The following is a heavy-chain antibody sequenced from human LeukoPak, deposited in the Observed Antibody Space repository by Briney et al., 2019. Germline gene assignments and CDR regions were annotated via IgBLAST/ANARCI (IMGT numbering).Heavy chain of an antibody. CDR3: VTEMAILIDY. V-gene: IGHV1-69*01. CDR2: IIPIFGTT. CDR1: GGTFSSYA. D-gene: IGHD5-24*01. J-gene: IGHJ4*02. Sequence: ASVKVSCKASGGTFSSYAISWVRQAPGQGLEWMGGIIPIFGTTNYAQKFLGRVTITADESTSTAYMQLSSLRSEDTAVYYCVTEMAILIDYWGQGTLVTVSS.